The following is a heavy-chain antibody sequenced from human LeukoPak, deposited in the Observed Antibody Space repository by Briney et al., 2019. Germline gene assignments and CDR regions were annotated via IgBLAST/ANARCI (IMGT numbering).Heavy chain of an antibody. CDR1: GYTFTSHD. CDR2: MNPKSGNT. CDR3: AKIGREDSGYSWFDS. J-gene: IGHJ5*01. Sequence: ASVKVSCKASGYTFTSHDINWVRQAPGQGLEWMGWMNPKSGNTGFAQKFQGRVTMTRNSSITTAYMELSSLRSEDTAVYYCAKIGREDSGYSWFDSWGQGTLVTVSS. V-gene: IGHV1-8*02. D-gene: IGHD5-18*01.